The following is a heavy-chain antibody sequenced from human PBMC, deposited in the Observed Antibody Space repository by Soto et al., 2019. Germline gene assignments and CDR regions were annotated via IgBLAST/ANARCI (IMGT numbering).Heavy chain of an antibody. V-gene: IGHV5-51*01. CDR3: ARLGMDPPPPPQTFAGAFDI. CDR1: GYSFTSYW. D-gene: IGHD7-27*01. Sequence: PGESLKISCKGSGYSFTSYWIGWVRQMPGKGLEWMGVIYPGDSDTRYSPSFQGQVTISADKSISTAYLQWSSLKASDTAMYYWARLGMDPPPPPQTFAGAFDIWGQGTMVTVSS. CDR2: IYPGDSDT. J-gene: IGHJ3*02.